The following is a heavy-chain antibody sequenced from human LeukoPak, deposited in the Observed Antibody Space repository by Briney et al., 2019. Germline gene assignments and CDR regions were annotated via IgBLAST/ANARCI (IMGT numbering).Heavy chain of an antibody. CDR1: GGSMSSYY. D-gene: IGHD3-16*01. V-gene: IGHV4-59*01. CDR2: IYYSGST. CDR3: AILRLGDLNYGMDV. Sequence: SETLSLTCTVSGGSMSSYYWSWIRQPPGKGLEWIGYIYYSGSTNYNPSLKSRVTISVDTSKNQFSLKLSSVTAADTAVYYCAILRLGDLNYGMDVWGQGTTVTVSS. J-gene: IGHJ6*02.